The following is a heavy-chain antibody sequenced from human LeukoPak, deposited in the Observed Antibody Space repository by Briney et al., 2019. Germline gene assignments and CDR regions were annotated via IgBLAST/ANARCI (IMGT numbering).Heavy chain of an antibody. CDR1: GFTFSSYS. Sequence: GGSLRLSCAASGFTFSSYSMNWVRQAPGKGLEWVSSISSSSSYIYYADSVKGRFTISRDNAKNSLYLQMNSLRAEDTAVYYCAKAFLVVGATSSDYWGQGTLVTVSS. J-gene: IGHJ4*02. D-gene: IGHD1-26*01. CDR3: AKAFLVVGATSSDY. CDR2: ISSSSSYI. V-gene: IGHV3-21*01.